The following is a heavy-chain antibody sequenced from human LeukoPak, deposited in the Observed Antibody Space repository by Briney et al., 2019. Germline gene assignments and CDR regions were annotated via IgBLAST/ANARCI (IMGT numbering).Heavy chain of an antibody. V-gene: IGHV3-21*01. CDR3: AAKGAAEWYFDY. J-gene: IGHJ4*02. CDR1: GFTFSSYS. Sequence: GGSLRLSCAASGFTFSSYSMNWVRQAPGKGLEWVSSISSSSSYIYYADSVKGRFTISRDNAKNSLYLQMNSLRAEDTAVYYCAAKGAAEWYFDYWGQGTLVTVSS. D-gene: IGHD1-26*01. CDR2: ISSSSSYI.